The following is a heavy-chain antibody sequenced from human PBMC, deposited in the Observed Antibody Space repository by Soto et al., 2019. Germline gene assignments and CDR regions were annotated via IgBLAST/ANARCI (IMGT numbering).Heavy chain of an antibody. D-gene: IGHD2-21*02. CDR1: GGSVNSGHYY. J-gene: IGHJ5*01. CDR2: IYYSGST. V-gene: IGHV4-61*01. Sequence: PSETLSLTCTVSGGSVNSGHYYWNWIRQSPGKGLEWIGYIYYSGSTNYNSSLKSRLSISIDTSRNQFSLKLTSVTAADTAVYYCARESSILLTDSRKKNDPWGQGILVTVSS. CDR3: ARESSILLTDSRKKNDP.